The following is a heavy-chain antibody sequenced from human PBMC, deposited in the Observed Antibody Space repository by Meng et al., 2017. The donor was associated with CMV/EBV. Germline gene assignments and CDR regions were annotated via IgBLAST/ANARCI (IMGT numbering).Heavy chain of an antibody. CDR3: ARGRDILTGYQGYQYGMDV. J-gene: IGHJ6*02. CDR2: ISSSSSYI. Sequence: GESLKISCAASGFTFSSYSMNLVRQAPGKGLEWVSSISSSSSYIYYADSVKGRFTITRDNAKNSLYLQMNSLGAEETAVYYCARGRDILTGYQGYQYGMDVWGQGTTVTVSS. V-gene: IGHV3-21*01. CDR1: GFTFSSYS. D-gene: IGHD3-9*01.